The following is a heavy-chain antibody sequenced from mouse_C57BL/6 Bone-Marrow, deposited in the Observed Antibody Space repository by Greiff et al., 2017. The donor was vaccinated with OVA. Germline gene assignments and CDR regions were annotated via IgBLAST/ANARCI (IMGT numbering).Heavy chain of an antibody. Sequence: QVQLKQSGAELVKPGASVKLSCKASGYTFTEYTIHWVKQRSGQGLEWIGWFYPGSGSIKYNEKFKDKATLTADKSSSTVYMELSRLTSEDSAVYFCARHEEGEGQLKGLFAYWGQGTLVTVSA. CDR1: GYTFTEYT. CDR3: ARHEEGEGQLKGLFAY. J-gene: IGHJ3*01. D-gene: IGHD6-1*01. V-gene: IGHV1-62-2*01. CDR2: FYPGSGSI.